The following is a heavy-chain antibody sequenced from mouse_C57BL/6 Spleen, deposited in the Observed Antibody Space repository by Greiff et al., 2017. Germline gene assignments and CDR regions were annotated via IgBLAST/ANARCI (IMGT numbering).Heavy chain of an antibody. CDR1: GYTFTSYW. CDR2: IHPNSGST. CDR3: ARERDDGYYLYAMDY. D-gene: IGHD2-3*01. V-gene: IGHV1-64*01. J-gene: IGHJ4*01. Sequence: QVQLQQSGAELVKPGASVKLSCKASGYTFTSYWMHWVKQRPGQGLEWIGMIHPNSGSTNYNEKFKSKATLTVDKSSSTAYMQLSSLTSEDSAVYYCARERDDGYYLYAMDYWGQGTSVTVSS.